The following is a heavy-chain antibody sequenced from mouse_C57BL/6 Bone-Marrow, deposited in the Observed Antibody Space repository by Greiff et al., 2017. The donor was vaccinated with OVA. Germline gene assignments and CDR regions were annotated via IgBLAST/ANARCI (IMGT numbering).Heavy chain of an antibody. CDR3: ARPNYYGYDGTFAY. CDR2: ISNLAYSI. D-gene: IGHD2-2*01. Sequence: EVQLVESGGGLVQPGGSLKLSCAASGFTFSDYGMAWVRQAPRKGPEWVAFISNLAYSIYYADTVTGRFTISRENAKNTLYLEMSSLRSEDTAMYDCARPNYYGYDGTFAYWGQGTLVTVSA. J-gene: IGHJ3*01. V-gene: IGHV5-15*01. CDR1: GFTFSDYG.